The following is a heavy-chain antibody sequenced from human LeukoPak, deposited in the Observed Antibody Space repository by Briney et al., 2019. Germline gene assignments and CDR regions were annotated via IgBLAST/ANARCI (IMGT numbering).Heavy chain of an antibody. CDR3: ARVHRYSGSYYVSSAFDI. CDR1: GYTFTSYG. D-gene: IGHD1-26*01. CDR2: ISAYNGNT. J-gene: IGHJ3*02. Sequence: GASVKVSCKASGYTFTSYGISWVRQAPGQGLEWMGWISAYNGNTNYAQKLQGRVTMTTDTSTSTAYMELRSLRSDDTAVYYCARVHRYSGSYYVSSAFDIWGQGTMVTVSS. V-gene: IGHV1-18*01.